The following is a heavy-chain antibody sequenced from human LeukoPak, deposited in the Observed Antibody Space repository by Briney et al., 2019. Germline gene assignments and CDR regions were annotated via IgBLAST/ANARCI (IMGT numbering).Heavy chain of an antibody. CDR2: ISGSGGNT. CDR3: ARYVVFGDTPRGHFDY. CDR1: GFAFRSYA. D-gene: IGHD3-10*02. Sequence: GGSLRLSCAASGFAFRSYAMSWVRQAPGKGLEWVSAISGSGGNTYYADSVKGRFTISRGNSKNTLYLQMNSLGAEDTAVYYCARYVVFGDTPRGHFDYWGQGTLVTVSS. V-gene: IGHV3-23*01. J-gene: IGHJ4*02.